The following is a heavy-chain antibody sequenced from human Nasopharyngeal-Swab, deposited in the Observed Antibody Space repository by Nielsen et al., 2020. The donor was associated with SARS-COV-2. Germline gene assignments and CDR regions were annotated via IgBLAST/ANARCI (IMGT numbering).Heavy chain of an antibody. Sequence: SETLSLTCTVSGGSISSGSYYWSWIRQPAGKGLEWIGRIYTSGSTNYNPSLKSRVTISVDTSKNQFSLKLSSVTAADTAVYSCARVTGYSSGWRGFDYWGQGTLVTVSS. CDR2: IYTSGST. D-gene: IGHD6-19*01. V-gene: IGHV4-61*02. J-gene: IGHJ4*02. CDR1: GGSISSGSYY. CDR3: ARVTGYSSGWRGFDY.